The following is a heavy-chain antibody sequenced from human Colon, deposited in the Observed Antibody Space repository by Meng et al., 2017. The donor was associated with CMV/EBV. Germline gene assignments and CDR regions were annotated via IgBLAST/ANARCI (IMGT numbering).Heavy chain of an antibody. CDR1: GFTFSNYW. CDR2: IKEDGSEK. J-gene: IGHJ3*02. V-gene: IGHV3-7*01. CDR3: ARDSFTKAFDI. Sequence: GESLKISCAASGFTFSNYWMNWLCQAPGRGLELVANIKEDGSEKYFVGSVKGRFTISRDNAKNSLYLQMNSLSAEDTAVYYCARDSFTKAFDIWGQGTMVTVSS.